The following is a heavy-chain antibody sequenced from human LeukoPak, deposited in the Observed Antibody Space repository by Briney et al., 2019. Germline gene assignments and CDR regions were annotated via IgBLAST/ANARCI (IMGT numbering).Heavy chain of an antibody. CDR3: AKEVIVGVSFDY. CDR2: ISGSGGST. Sequence: GGSLRLSCAASGFTFSSYAMSWVRQTPGKGLEWVAAISGSGGSTYYADSVKGRFTISRDNFKNTLYLQMNSLRAEDTAVYYCAKEVIVGVSFDYWGQGTLVTVSS. CDR1: GFTFSSYA. V-gene: IGHV3-23*01. D-gene: IGHD1-26*01. J-gene: IGHJ4*02.